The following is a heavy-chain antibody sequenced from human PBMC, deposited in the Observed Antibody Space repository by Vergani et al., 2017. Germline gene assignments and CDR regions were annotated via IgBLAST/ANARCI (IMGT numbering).Heavy chain of an antibody. CDR1: GFTFSSHG. D-gene: IGHD1-1*01. V-gene: IGHV3-33*01. Sequence: QVQLVESEGGVVHPGRSLTLSCVASGFTFSSHGMHWVRQAPGKGLEWVAVIWYDGSNKYYGDSVKGRFTISRDNSKNTLYLQMNSLRVEDTAVYYCARWGNEKRLDSWGQGTLVTVSS. J-gene: IGHJ5*01. CDR3: ARWGNEKRLDS. CDR2: IWYDGSNK.